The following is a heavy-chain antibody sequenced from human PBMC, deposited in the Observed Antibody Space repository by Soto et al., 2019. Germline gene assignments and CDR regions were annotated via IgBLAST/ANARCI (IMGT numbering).Heavy chain of an antibody. CDR3: AKDYRSLRFLEWLFPGGMDV. V-gene: IGHV3-23*01. Sequence: GGSLRLSCAASGFTFSSYAMSWVRQAPGGGLEWVSAISGSGGSTYYADSVKGRFTISRDNSKNTLYLQMNSLRAEDTAVYYCAKDYRSLRFLEWLFPGGMDVWGQGTTVTVSS. CDR1: GFTFSSYA. D-gene: IGHD3-3*01. CDR2: ISGSGGST. J-gene: IGHJ6*02.